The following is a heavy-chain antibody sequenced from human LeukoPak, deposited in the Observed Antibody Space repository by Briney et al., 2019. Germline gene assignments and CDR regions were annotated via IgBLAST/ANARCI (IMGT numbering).Heavy chain of an antibody. V-gene: IGHV3-23*01. Sequence: GGSLRLSCAASGFTFSSSAMSWVRQAPGKGLEWVSTISGSGSGSSTYYADSVKGRFTISRDNSKNTLYLQMNSLRAEDTALYYCAKASVDTAMVADFDYWGQGTLVTVSS. CDR3: AKASVDTAMVADFDY. D-gene: IGHD5-18*01. J-gene: IGHJ4*02. CDR2: ISGSGSGSST. CDR1: GFTFSSSA.